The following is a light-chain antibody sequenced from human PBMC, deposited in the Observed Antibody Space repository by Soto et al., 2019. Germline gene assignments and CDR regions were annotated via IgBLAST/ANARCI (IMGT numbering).Light chain of an antibody. J-gene: IGKJ1*01. CDR2: GAS. CDR1: QSVSTSY. Sequence: EIVLTQSPGTLSLSPGERATLSCRASQSVSTSYLAWYRQRPGQAPRLLIYGASSRATGVPDRFSGSGSATDVPLTISRLESEDFAVFYCQQYGSSPPTFGQGTKVEIK. CDR3: QQYGSSPPT. V-gene: IGKV3-20*01.